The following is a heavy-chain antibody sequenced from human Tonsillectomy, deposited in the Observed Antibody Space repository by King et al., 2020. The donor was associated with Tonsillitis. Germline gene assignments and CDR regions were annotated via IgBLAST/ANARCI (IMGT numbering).Heavy chain of an antibody. D-gene: IGHD2-2*01. CDR3: TTDCTSARFYGWARFDT. Sequence: VQLVESGGGLVKPGGSLRLSCAASGFTFNYAWMSWVRQAPGKGLEWVGRIKSKIDGETTDYAAPVKGRFTFSRDDSKNTLYLQMNSLKTEDTAVYYCTTDCTSARFYGWARFDTWGQGSLVTVSA. CDR2: IKSKIDGETT. J-gene: IGHJ5*02. CDR1: GFTFNYAW. V-gene: IGHV3-15*01.